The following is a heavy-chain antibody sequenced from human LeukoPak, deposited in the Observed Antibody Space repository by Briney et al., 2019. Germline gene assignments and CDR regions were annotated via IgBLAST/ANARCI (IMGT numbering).Heavy chain of an antibody. CDR2: ISYDGSNK. CDR1: GFTFSSYG. CDR3: AKDGNGGSCNY. D-gene: IGHD2-15*01. Sequence: PGGSLRLSCAASGFTFSSYGMHWVRQAPGKGLEWVAVISYDGSNKYYADSVKGRFTISRDNSKNTLYLQMNSLRAEDTAVYYCAKDGNGGSCNYWGQGTLVTVSS. J-gene: IGHJ4*02. V-gene: IGHV3-30*18.